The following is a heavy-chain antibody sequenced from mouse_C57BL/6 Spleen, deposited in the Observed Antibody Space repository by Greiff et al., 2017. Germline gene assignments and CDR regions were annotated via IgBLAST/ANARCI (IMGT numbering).Heavy chain of an antibody. V-gene: IGHV1-62-2*01. CDR3: ARHEEYYYGSRCYAMDY. CDR2: FYPGSGSI. J-gene: IGHJ4*01. D-gene: IGHD1-1*01. CDR1: GYTFTEYT. Sequence: VQLQQSGAELVKPGASVKLSCKASGYTFTEYTIHWVKQRSGQGLEWIGWFYPGSGSIKYNEKFKDKATLTADKSSSTVNMELSRLTSEDSAVYFCARHEEYYYGSRCYAMDYWGQGTSVTVSS.